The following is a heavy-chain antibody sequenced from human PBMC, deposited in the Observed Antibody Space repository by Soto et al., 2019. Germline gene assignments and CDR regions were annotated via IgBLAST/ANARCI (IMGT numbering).Heavy chain of an antibody. CDR3: VGSCGWVLTV. D-gene: IGHD6-19*01. Sequence: RLPKTAAGLNFRTLWISRVCQAPEKRLEWVDIINPDGTEPYHVDSVQGRFPISRDNGQTSLYLHMNSLRVEVSAIYYCVGSCGWVLTVWGQGTQVTVSS. J-gene: IGHJ4*01. CDR2: INPDGTEP. CDR1: GLNFRTLW. V-gene: IGHV3-7*01.